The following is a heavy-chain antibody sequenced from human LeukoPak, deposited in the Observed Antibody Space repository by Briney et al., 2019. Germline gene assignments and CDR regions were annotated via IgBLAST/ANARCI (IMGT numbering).Heavy chain of an antibody. CDR2: IYYSGST. D-gene: IGHD6-13*01. CDR3: ARAGPYSSSWYGAFDI. J-gene: IGHJ3*02. V-gene: IGHV4-61*08. CDR1: GGSISSGGYY. Sequence: SETLSLTCTVSGGSISSGGYYWSWIRQPPGKGLEWIGYIYYSGSTNYNPSLKSRVTISVDTSKNQFSLKLSSVTAADTAVYYCARAGPYSSSWYGAFDIWGQGTMVTVSS.